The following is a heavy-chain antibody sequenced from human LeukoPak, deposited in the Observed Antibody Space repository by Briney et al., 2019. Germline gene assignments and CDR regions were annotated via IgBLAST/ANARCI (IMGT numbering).Heavy chain of an antibody. CDR1: GFTFSSYA. J-gene: IGHJ4*02. V-gene: IGHV3-30*04. Sequence: HPGGSLRLSCAASGFTFSSYAMHWVRQAPGKGLEWVAVISYDGSNKYYADSVEGRFTISRDNSKNTLYLQMNSLRAEDTAVYYCASYYGSDTGGGFDYWGQGTLVTVSS. D-gene: IGHD3-10*01. CDR2: ISYDGSNK. CDR3: ASYYGSDTGGGFDY.